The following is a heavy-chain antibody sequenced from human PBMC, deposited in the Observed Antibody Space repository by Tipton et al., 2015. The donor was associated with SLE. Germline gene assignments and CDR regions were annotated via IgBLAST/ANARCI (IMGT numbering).Heavy chain of an antibody. CDR2: IYYSRST. CDR3: ARKRLPDLDFDL. D-gene: IGHD3-16*01. CDR1: GGSISSGGYY. J-gene: IGHJ2*01. Sequence: TLSLTCTVSGGSISSGGYYWSWIRQHPGKGLEWIGYIYYSRSTYYNPSLKSRVTISIDTSKNQFSLKLSSVTAADTAVYYCARKRLPDLDFDLWGRGTLVTVSS. V-gene: IGHV4-31*03.